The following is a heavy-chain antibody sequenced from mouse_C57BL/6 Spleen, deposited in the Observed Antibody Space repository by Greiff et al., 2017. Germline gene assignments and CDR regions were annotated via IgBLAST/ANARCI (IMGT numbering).Heavy chain of an antibody. CDR3: AKNSYDYDGYFDV. V-gene: IGHV2-4*01. CDR2: IWSGGST. J-gene: IGHJ1*03. Sequence: VKLMESGPGLVQPSQSLSITCTVSGFSLTSYGVHWVRQPPGKGLEWLGVIWSGGSTDYNAAFISRLSISKDNSKSQVFFKMNSLQADDTAIYYCAKNSYDYDGYFDVWGTGTTVTVSS. CDR1: GFSLTSYG. D-gene: IGHD2-4*01.